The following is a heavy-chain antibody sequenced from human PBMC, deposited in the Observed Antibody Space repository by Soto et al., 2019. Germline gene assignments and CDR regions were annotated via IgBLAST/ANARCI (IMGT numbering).Heavy chain of an antibody. CDR3: ARDCSSTSCYPLDY. CDR1: GGTFSSYT. CDR2: IIPILGIA. Sequence: SVKVSCKASGGTFSSYTISWVRQAPGQGLEWMGRIIPILGIANYAQKFQGRVTITADKSTSTAYMELSSLRSEDTAVYYCARDCSSTSCYPLDYWGQGTLVTVSS. J-gene: IGHJ4*02. D-gene: IGHD2-2*01. V-gene: IGHV1-69*04.